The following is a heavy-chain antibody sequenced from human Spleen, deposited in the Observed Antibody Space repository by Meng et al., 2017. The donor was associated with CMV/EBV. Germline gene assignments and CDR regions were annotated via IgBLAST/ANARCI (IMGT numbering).Heavy chain of an antibody. J-gene: IGHJ4*02. CDR1: GFTFSNYA. V-gene: IGHV3-30*02. CDR3: AKEDADYCSSSSCHLGIDY. D-gene: IGHD2-2*01. Sequence: GGSLRLSCVASGFTFSNYAMSWVRQAPGKGLEWVAFIRYDGSGKYYADSVKGRFTISRDNSKNTLYLQMNSLRAEDTAVYYCAKEDADYCSSSSCHLGIDYWGQGTLVTVSS. CDR2: IRYDGSGK.